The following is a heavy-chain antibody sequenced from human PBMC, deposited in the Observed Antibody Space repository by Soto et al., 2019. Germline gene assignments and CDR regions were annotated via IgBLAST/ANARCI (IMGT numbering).Heavy chain of an antibody. D-gene: IGHD2-15*01. V-gene: IGHV4-4*02. CDR2: IYHSGST. J-gene: IGHJ6*02. CDR1: GGSISSSNW. CDR3: ARGRSGKGLVTGYYGMDV. Sequence: PSETLSLTCAVSGGSISSSNWWSWVRQPPGKGLEWIGEIYHSGSTNYNPSLKSRVTISVDKSKNQFSLKLSSVTAADTAVYYCARGRSGKGLVTGYYGMDVWGQGTTVTVSS.